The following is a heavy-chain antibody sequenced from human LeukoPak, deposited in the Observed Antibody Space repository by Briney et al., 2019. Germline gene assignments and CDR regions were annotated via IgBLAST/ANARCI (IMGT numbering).Heavy chain of an antibody. J-gene: IGHJ3*02. D-gene: IGHD3-3*01. CDR3: AKAHGITIFGVVTDLDDAFDI. Sequence: QPGGSLRLSCAASGFTFSSYGMHWVRQAPGKGLEWVAFIRYDGSNKYYADSVKGRFTISRDNSKNTLYLQMNSLRAEDTAVYYCAKAHGITIFGVVTDLDDAFDIWGQGTMVTVSS. CDR1: GFTFSSYG. V-gene: IGHV3-30*02. CDR2: IRYDGSNK.